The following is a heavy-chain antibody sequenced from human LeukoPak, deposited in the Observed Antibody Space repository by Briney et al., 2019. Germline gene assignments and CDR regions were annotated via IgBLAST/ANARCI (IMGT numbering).Heavy chain of an antibody. Sequence: SETLSLTCTVSGGSISSGDYYWSWIRQPPGKGLEWIGYIYYSGSTNYNPSLKSRVTISVDTSKNQFSLKLSSVTAADTAVYYCARRMGGGRGKVSTDRFDIWGQGTMVTVSS. D-gene: IGHD4-23*01. CDR3: ARRMGGGRGKVSTDRFDI. CDR1: GGSISSGDYY. V-gene: IGHV4-61*08. J-gene: IGHJ3*02. CDR2: IYYSGST.